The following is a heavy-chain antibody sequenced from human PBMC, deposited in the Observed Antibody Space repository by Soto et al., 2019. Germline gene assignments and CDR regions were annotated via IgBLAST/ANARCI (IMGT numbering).Heavy chain of an antibody. CDR2: ISGSGGST. CDR1: GFTFSSYA. CDR3: ARPDMPHSAARRVFYFDY. D-gene: IGHD6-6*01. J-gene: IGHJ4*02. V-gene: IGHV3-23*01. Sequence: GGSLRLSCAASGFTFSSYAMSWVRQAPGKGLEWVSAISGSGGSTYYADSVKGRFTISRDNSKNTLYLQMNSLRAEDTAVYYCARPDMPHSAARRVFYFDYWGQGTLVTVSS.